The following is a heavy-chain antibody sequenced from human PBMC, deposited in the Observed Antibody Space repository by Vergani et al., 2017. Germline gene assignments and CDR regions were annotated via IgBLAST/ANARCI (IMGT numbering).Heavy chain of an antibody. Sequence: EVQLLESGGGLVQPGGSLRLSCAASGFTFSSYAMSWVRQAPGKGLEWVSAISGSGGSTYYADPVKGRFTISRDNSKNTLYLQMNSLRDEDTAVYYCAKDGYCGGDCYSGAEYFQHWGQGTLVTFSS. CDR2: ISGSGGST. CDR3: AKDGYCGGDCYSGAEYFQH. J-gene: IGHJ1*01. D-gene: IGHD2-21*02. V-gene: IGHV3-23*01. CDR1: GFTFSSYA.